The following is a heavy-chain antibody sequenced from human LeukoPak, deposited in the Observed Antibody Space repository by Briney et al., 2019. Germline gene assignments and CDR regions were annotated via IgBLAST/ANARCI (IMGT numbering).Heavy chain of an antibody. CDR1: GFTFSSYA. J-gene: IGHJ5*02. CDR2: ISGSGGST. Sequence: PGRSLRLSCAASGFTFSSYAMSWVRQAPGKGLEWVSAISGSGGSTYYADSVKGRFTISRDNSKNTLYLQMNSLRAEDTAVYYCAKDRTAMVLNWFDPWGQGTLVTVSS. V-gene: IGHV3-23*01. CDR3: AKDRTAMVLNWFDP. D-gene: IGHD5-18*01.